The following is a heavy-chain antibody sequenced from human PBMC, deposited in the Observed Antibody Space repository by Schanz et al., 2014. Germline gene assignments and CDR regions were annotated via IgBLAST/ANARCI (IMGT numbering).Heavy chain of an antibody. Sequence: QVQLVQSGAEVKRPGASVRVSCKASGYTFTSYDFNWVRQAPGQGLEWMGWITAYNGDTNYALKLQGRVTITADRSTSTAYMELSSLRSEDTAVYYCARGYGDSPTDFWGQGTLVTVSS. CDR3: ARGYGDSPTDF. CDR1: GYTFTSYD. D-gene: IGHD4-17*01. V-gene: IGHV1-18*01. J-gene: IGHJ4*02. CDR2: ITAYNGDT.